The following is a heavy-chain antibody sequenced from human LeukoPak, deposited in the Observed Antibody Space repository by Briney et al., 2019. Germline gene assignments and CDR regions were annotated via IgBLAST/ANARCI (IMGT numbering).Heavy chain of an antibody. CDR1: GFTFSRYS. V-gene: IGHV3-21*01. CDR3: ARWDNEYCSSTSCYRGGYYFDY. J-gene: IGHJ4*02. D-gene: IGHD2-2*02. CDR2: ISSSSSYI. Sequence: GGSLRLSCAASGFTFSRYSMNWVRQAPGKGLEWVSSISSSSSYIYYADSVKGRFTISRDNAKNSLYLQMNSLRAEDTAVYYCARWDNEYCSSTSCYRGGYYFDYWGQGTLVTVSS.